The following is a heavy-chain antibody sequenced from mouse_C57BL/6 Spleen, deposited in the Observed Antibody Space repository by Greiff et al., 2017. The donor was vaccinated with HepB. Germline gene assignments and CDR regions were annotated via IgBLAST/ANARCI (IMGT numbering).Heavy chain of an antibody. V-gene: IGHV14-3*01. CDR1: GFNIKNTY. CDR3: AFHYYGGRRDWNFDV. Sequence: VQLKQSVAELVRPGASVKLSCTASGFNIKNTYMHWVKQRPEQGLEWIGRIDPANGNTKYTPKFQGKATITADTSSNTAYLHLSSLTSEDTAIYYCAFHYYGGRRDWNFDVWGTGTTVTVSS. J-gene: IGHJ1*03. CDR2: IDPANGNT. D-gene: IGHD1-1*01.